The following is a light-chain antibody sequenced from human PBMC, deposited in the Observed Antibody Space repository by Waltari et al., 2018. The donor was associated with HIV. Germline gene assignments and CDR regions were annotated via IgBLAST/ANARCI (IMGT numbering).Light chain of an antibody. CDR1: QPISSW. J-gene: IGKJ2*01. CDR3: QQTDSFPYT. V-gene: IGKV1D-12*01. CDR2: AAS. Sequence: DIQMTQSPSSVSASVGDRVTITCRTSQPISSWLAWYQQKPGKAPELLIYAASSVQSWVPSRFSGSGSGTDFTLTISSLQPEDCATYYCQQTDSFPYTSGQGTKLRIK.